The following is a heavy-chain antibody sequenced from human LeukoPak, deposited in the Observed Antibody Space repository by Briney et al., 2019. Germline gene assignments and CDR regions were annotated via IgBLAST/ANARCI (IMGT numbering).Heavy chain of an antibody. Sequence: KPSETLSLTCTVSGGSISSGGYYWSWIRQHPGKGLEWIGYIYYSGSTYYNPSLKSRVTISVDTSKNQFSLKLSSVTAADTAVYYWARDYYDSSGYFDYGGQETLVTVSS. D-gene: IGHD3-22*01. V-gene: IGHV4-31*03. CDR2: IYYSGST. J-gene: IGHJ4*02. CDR3: ARDYYDSSGYFDY. CDR1: GGSISSGGYY.